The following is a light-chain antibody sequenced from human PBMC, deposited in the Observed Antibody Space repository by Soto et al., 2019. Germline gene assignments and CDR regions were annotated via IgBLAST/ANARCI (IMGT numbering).Light chain of an antibody. CDR2: AAS. Sequence: DIQMTQSPSSLSASVGDRVTITCRASQGISNYLAWYQQKPGKVPKLLIYAASTLQSGVPSRFSGSGSGTDFTLIISSLQXXXXXXXXXXXXXXXXWTFGQGTKVEIK. V-gene: IGKV1-27*01. CDR3: XXXXXXXWT. J-gene: IGKJ1*01. CDR1: QGISNY.